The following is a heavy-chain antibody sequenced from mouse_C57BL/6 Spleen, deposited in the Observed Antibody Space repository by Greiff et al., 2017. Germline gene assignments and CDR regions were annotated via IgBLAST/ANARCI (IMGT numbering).Heavy chain of an antibody. CDR2: IDPANGNT. V-gene: IGHV14-3*01. CDR1: GFNIKNTY. Sequence: EVQLQESVAELVRPGASVKLSCTASGFNIKNTYMHWVKQRPEQGLEWIGGIDPANGNTKYAPKFQGKATITADTSSNTAYLPLSSLTSDDTAIYYCSRSPITPVVATDAMDYWGQGTSVTVSS. J-gene: IGHJ4*01. CDR3: SRSPITPVVATDAMDY. D-gene: IGHD1-1*01.